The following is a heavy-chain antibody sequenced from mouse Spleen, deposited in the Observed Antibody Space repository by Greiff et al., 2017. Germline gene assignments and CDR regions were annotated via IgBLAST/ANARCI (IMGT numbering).Heavy chain of an antibody. J-gene: IGHJ2*01. V-gene: IGHV1-82*01. CDR3: ARECDYYGSSYYFDY. Sequence: VQLQQSGPELVKPGASVKISCKASGYAFSSSWMNWVKQRPGKGLEWIGRIYPGDGDTNYNGKFKGKATLTADKSSSTAYMQLSSLTSEDSAVYFCARECDYYGSSYYFDYWGQGTTLTVSS. D-gene: IGHD1-1*01. CDR2: IYPGDGDT. CDR1: GYAFSSSW.